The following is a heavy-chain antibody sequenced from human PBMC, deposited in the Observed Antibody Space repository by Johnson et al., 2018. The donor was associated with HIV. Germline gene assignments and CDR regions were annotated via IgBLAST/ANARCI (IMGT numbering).Heavy chain of an antibody. Sequence: VQLVESGGGLVQPGRSLRLSCAASGFTFSSYDMHWVRQATGKGLEWVSAIGTAGDTYYPGSVKGRFTISRDNSKNTLYLQMNSLRAEDTAVYYCAKGRIEKYPIEGDAFDIWGQGTMVTVSS. J-gene: IGHJ3*02. CDR3: AKGRIEKYPIEGDAFDI. D-gene: IGHD2-2*02. CDR1: GFTFSSYD. CDR2: IGTAGDT. V-gene: IGHV3-13*01.